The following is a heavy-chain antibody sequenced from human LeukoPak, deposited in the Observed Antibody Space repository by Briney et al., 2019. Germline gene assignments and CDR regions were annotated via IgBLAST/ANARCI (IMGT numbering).Heavy chain of an antibody. D-gene: IGHD6-13*01. J-gene: IGHJ3*02. CDR2: INHSGST. V-gene: IGHV4-34*01. Sequence: SETLSLTCAVYGGSFSGYYWSWIRQPPGKGLECIGEINHSGSTNYNPSLKSRVTISVDTSKNQFSLKLSSVTAADTTVYYCARSRGVPGVDAFDIWGQGTMVTVSS. CDR3: ARSRGVPGVDAFDI. CDR1: GGSFSGYY.